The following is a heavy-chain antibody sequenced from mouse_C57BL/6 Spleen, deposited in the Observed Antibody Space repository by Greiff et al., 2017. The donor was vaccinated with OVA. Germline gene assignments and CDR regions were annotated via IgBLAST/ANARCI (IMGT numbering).Heavy chain of an antibody. D-gene: IGHD1-1*01. V-gene: IGHV1-15*01. CDR1: GYTFTDYE. J-gene: IGHJ1*03. CDR2: IDPETGGT. Sequence: QVQLQQSGAELVRPGASVTLSCKASGYTFTDYEMHWVKQTPVHGLEWIGAIDPETGGTAYNQKFKGKAILTADKSSSTAYMELRSLTSEDSAVYYCTRYYYGSSPVWGTGTTVTVSS. CDR3: TRYYYGSSPV.